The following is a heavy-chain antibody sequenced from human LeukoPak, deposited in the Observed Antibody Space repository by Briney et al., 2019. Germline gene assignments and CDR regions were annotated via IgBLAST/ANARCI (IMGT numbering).Heavy chain of an antibody. CDR3: ARDWGVGGRPGYMDV. Sequence: SSETLSLTCTVSGGSISNEYWSWIRQPSGKGLEWIGYIYYSGNTNYNPSLKSRVTILVDTSKNQVSLKLSSVTAADTAVYFCARDWGVGGRPGYMDVWGKGTTVTVSS. CDR2: IYYSGNT. V-gene: IGHV4-59*01. J-gene: IGHJ6*03. CDR1: GGSISNEY. D-gene: IGHD6-6*01.